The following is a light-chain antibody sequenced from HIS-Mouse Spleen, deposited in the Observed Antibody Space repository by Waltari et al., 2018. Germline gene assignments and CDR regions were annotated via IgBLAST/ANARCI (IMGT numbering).Light chain of an antibody. Sequence: QSALTQPASVSGSPGQSITISCTGTSSDGGSYNLVSWYQQHPGKAPKLMIYEGSKRPSGVSNRFSGSKSGNTASLTISGLQAEDEADYYCCSYAGSRTWVFGGGTKLTVL. J-gene: IGLJ3*02. CDR3: CSYAGSRTWV. V-gene: IGLV2-23*01. CDR1: SSDGGSYNL. CDR2: EGS.